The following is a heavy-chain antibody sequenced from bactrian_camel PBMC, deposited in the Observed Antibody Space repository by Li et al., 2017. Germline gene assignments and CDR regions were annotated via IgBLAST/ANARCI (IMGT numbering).Heavy chain of an antibody. CDR3: AATLPGIWYCPRSPTDYNY. D-gene: IGHD3*01. V-gene: IGHV3S55*01. Sequence: HVQLVESGGGSVQVGGSLRLSCTRSGHTTSRMCMGWFRQAPGKEREGVASIDRRGTTDYVDSVRGRFTVSKDAAKRTLYLQMNSLNPEDTAMYYCAATLPGIWYCPRSPTDYNYWGQGTQVTVS. CDR2: IDRRGTT. J-gene: IGHJ4*01. CDR1: GHTTSRMC.